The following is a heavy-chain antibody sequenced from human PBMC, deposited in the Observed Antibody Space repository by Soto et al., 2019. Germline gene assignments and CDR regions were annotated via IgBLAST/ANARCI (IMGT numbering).Heavy chain of an antibody. D-gene: IGHD5-12*01. CDR3: ARENGWGKDIVATRGSNWFDP. CDR2: IYYSGST. V-gene: IGHV4-31*03. J-gene: IGHJ5*02. Sequence: QVQLQESGPGLVKPSQTLSLTCTVSGGSISSGGYYWSWIRQHPGKGLEWIGYIYYSGSTYYNPSLKSRGTISVDTSKNQFSLKLSSVTAADTAVYYCARENGWGKDIVATRGSNWFDPWGQGTLVTVSS. CDR1: GGSISSGGYY.